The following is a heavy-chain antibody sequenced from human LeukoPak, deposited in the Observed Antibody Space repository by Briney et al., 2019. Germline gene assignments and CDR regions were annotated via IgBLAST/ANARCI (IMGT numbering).Heavy chain of an antibody. CDR1: GFTFSSYS. Sequence: GRSLRLSCAASGFTFSSYSMNWVRQAPGKGLEWVSSISSSSSYIYYADSVKGRFTISRDNAKNSLYLQMNSLRAEDTAVYYCARDGDSSGYLHYYYYGMDVWGQGTTVTVSS. D-gene: IGHD3-22*01. V-gene: IGHV3-21*01. CDR3: ARDGDSSGYLHYYYYGMDV. CDR2: ISSSSSYI. J-gene: IGHJ6*02.